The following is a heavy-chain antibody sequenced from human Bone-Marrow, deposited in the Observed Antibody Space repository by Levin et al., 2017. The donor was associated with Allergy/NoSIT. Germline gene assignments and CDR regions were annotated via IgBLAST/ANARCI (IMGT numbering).Heavy chain of an antibody. V-gene: IGHV3-73*01. CDR3: TRHSQSAYCGGDCYVY. D-gene: IGHD2-21*01. J-gene: IGHJ4*02. Sequence: GGSLRLSCAASGFTFSGSAMHWVRQASGKGLEWVGRIRSKANSYATAYAASVKGRFTISRDDSKNTAYLQMNSLKTEDTAVYYCTRHSQSAYCGGDCYVYWGQGTLVTVSS. CDR1: GFTFSGSA. CDR2: IRSKANSYAT.